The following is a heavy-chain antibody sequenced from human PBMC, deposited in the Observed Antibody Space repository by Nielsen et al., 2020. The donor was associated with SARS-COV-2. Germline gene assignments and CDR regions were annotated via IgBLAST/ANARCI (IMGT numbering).Heavy chain of an antibody. CDR3: ASNRGIAAAGTQNY. V-gene: IGHV1-69*13. Sequence: SVKVSCKASGGTFSSYAISWVRQAPGQELEWMGGIIPIFGTANYAQKFQGRVTITADESTSTAYMELSSLRSEDTAVYYCASNRGIAAAGTQNYWGQGTLVTVSS. J-gene: IGHJ4*02. CDR1: GGTFSSYA. CDR2: IIPIFGTA. D-gene: IGHD6-13*01.